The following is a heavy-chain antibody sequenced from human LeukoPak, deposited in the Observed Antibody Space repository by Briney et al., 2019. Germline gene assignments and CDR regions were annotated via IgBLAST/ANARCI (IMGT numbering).Heavy chain of an antibody. CDR3: ARVTIVGATDFDY. D-gene: IGHD1-26*01. CDR1: GVSISSDY. V-gene: IGHV4-59*01. Sequence: SETLSLTCTVSGVSISSDYWSWIRQPPGKGLEWIGYIYYSGSTNYNPSLKSRVTISVDTSKNQFSLKLSSVTAADTAVYYCARVTIVGATDFDYWGQGTLVTVSS. J-gene: IGHJ4*02. CDR2: IYYSGST.